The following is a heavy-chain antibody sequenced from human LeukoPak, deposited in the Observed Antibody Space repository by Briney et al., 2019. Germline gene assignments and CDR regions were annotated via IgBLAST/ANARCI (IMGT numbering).Heavy chain of an antibody. CDR2: IYYSGST. CDR1: GGSVSSSSCY. V-gene: IGHV4-39*01. J-gene: IGHJ4*02. CDR3: ARLTVWGSYRYDY. Sequence: SETLSLTCIVSGGSVSSSSCYWGWIRQPPGKGLEWIGSIYYSGSTYYNPSLKSRVTISVDTSKNQLSLKLSSVTAADTAVYYCARLTVWGSYRYDYWGQGTLVTVSS. D-gene: IGHD3-16*02.